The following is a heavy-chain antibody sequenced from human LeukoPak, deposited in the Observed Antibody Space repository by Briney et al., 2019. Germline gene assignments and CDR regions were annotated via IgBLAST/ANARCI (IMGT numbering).Heavy chain of an antibody. D-gene: IGHD6-19*01. Sequence: PGGSLRLSCTASGFTFSSYSMNWVRQAPGKGLEWVSYISSSGSTIYYADSVKGRFTISRDNAKNSLYLHMNSLRAEDTAVYYCATWGLRQWLETWGVFDYWGQGTLVTVSS. J-gene: IGHJ4*02. CDR1: GFTFSSYS. V-gene: IGHV3-48*04. CDR3: ATWGLRQWLETWGVFDY. CDR2: ISSSGSTI.